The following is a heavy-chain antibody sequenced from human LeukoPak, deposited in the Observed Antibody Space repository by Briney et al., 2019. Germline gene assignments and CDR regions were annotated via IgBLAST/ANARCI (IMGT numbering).Heavy chain of an antibody. D-gene: IGHD1-1*01. J-gene: IGHJ5*02. CDR1: GGSISSGSYY. CDR3: ARVAKRGGWFDP. V-gene: IGHV4-61*02. CDR2: IYTSGST. Sequence: SETLSLTCTVSGGSISSGSYYWSWIRQPAGKGLEWIGRIYTSGSTNYNPSLKSRVTISVDTSKNQFSLKLSSVTAADTAVYYCARVAKRGGWFDPWGQGTLVTVSS.